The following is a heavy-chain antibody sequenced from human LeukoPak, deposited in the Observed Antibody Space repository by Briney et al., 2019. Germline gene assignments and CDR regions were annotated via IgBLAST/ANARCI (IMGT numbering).Heavy chain of an antibody. CDR1: GGSFSGYY. CDR3: ARGLVGLGYSQYFQH. V-gene: IGHV4-34*01. J-gene: IGHJ1*01. D-gene: IGHD2-15*01. CDR2: INHSGST. Sequence: SETLSLTCAVYGGSFSGYYWSWIRQPPGKGLEWIGEINHSGSTNYNPSLKSRVTISVDTPKNQFSLKLSSVTAADTAVYYCARGLVGLGYSQYFQHWGQGTLVTVSS.